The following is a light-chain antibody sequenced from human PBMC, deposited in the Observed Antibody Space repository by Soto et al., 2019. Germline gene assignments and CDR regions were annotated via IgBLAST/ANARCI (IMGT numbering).Light chain of an antibody. CDR3: QQSYSTPPT. CDR1: QSISTY. J-gene: IGKJ2*01. CDR2: TAS. V-gene: IGKV1-39*01. Sequence: DIQMTQSPSSLSASVGDRVTITCRASQSISTYLNWYQQKLGEAPNLLIYTASTLQSGVPSRFSGSGSGTDFTLTISSLRPEEFATDYWQQSYSTPPTCGRGTKLESK.